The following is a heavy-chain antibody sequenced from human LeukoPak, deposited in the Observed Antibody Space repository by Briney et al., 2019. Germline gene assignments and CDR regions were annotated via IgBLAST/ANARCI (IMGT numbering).Heavy chain of an antibody. CDR1: GFDLDDYA. J-gene: IGHJ2*01. V-gene: IGHV3-9*03. Sequence: GRSLRLSCVVSGFDLDDYAMHWVRQAPGKGLEWVSGISRNSDDIDYADSVKGRFTISRDNAKNSLYLQMNSLRADDMALYYCAKSLSRTTNWYFDLWGRGTLVTVSS. CDR2: ISRNSDDI. CDR3: AKSLSRTTNWYFDL. D-gene: IGHD4-17*01.